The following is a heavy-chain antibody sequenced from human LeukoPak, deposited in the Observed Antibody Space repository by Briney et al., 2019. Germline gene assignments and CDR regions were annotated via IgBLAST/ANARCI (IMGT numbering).Heavy chain of an antibody. V-gene: IGHV3-23*01. D-gene: IGHD6-13*01. CDR2: ISGSGGST. J-gene: IGHJ4*02. CDR1: GFTFSSYA. CDR3: AKVGYSSSWYRSGYFDY. Sequence: PGGSLRLSCAASGFTFSSYAMSWVRQAPGKGLGWVSAISGSGGSTYYADSVKGRFTISRDNSKNTLYLQMNSLRAEDTAVYYCAKVGYSSSWYRSGYFDYWGQGTLVTVSS.